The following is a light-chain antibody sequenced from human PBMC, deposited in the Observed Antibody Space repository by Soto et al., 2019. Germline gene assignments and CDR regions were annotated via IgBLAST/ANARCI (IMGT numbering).Light chain of an antibody. V-gene: IGLV2-11*01. Sequence: QSVLTQPASVSGSLGQSITISCTGTSRDVGGYNYVSWYQHHPGKGPKVLIYEVSYRPSGVPDRFSGSKSGNTASLTISGLQADDEADYYCCSYAGTYTFVFGGGTKVTVL. CDR1: SRDVGGYNY. CDR2: EVS. J-gene: IGLJ3*02. CDR3: CSYAGTYTFV.